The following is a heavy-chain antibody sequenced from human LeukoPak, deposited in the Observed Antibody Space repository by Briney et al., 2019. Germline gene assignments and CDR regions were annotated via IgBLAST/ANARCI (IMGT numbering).Heavy chain of an antibody. J-gene: IGHJ4*02. Sequence: GESLEISCQGSGYRIGNYWIGRVRQIPGKGLEWMGISYPGDSDTRYSPSFQGQVTISADKSISTAYLQWSSLKASDTAMYYCARRVGYGLFDYWGQGTLVTVSS. CDR3: ARRVGYGLFDY. V-gene: IGHV5-51*01. CDR1: GYRIGNYW. CDR2: SYPGDSDT. D-gene: IGHD2-15*01.